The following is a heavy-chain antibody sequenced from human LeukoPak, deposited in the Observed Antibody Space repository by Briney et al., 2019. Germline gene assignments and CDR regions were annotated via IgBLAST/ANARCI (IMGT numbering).Heavy chain of an antibody. CDR3: ARAPANKYDSRLTEDY. CDR1: GYTFTGYY. CDR2: INPSDGTT. V-gene: IGHV1-46*01. D-gene: IGHD3-22*01. Sequence: ASVKVSCEASGYTFTGYYIHCVRQAPGQGLEWMGIINPSDGTTSYAQKFQGRVTMTRDTSTSTVYMELSSLRSEDTAVYYCARAPANKYDSRLTEDYWGQGTLVTVSS. J-gene: IGHJ4*02.